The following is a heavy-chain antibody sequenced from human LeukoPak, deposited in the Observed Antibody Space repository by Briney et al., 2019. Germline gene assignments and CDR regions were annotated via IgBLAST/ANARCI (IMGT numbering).Heavy chain of an antibody. J-gene: IGHJ6*02. D-gene: IGHD7-27*01. CDR1: GGTFSSYA. Sequence: GASVKVSCKAPGGTFSSYAISWVRQAPGQGLEWMGGIIPIFGTANYAQKFQGRVTITTDESTSTAYMELSSLRSEDTAVNYCAKELNWASKGYYYGMDVWGQGTTVTVSS. V-gene: IGHV1-69*05. CDR2: IIPIFGTA. CDR3: AKELNWASKGYYYGMDV.